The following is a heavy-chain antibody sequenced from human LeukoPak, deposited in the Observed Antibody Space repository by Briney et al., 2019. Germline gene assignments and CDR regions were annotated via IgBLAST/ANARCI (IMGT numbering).Heavy chain of an antibody. CDR2: FDPEDGET. CDR3: ATNLYCSRTSCFGWFDP. Sequence: GASVKVSCKVSGYTLTELSMHWVRQAPGKGLEWMGGFDPEDGETIYAQKFQGRVTMTEDTSTDTAYMELSSLRSEDTAVYYCATNLYCSRTSCFGWFDPWGQGTLVTVSS. J-gene: IGHJ5*02. V-gene: IGHV1-24*01. CDR1: GYTLTELS. D-gene: IGHD2-2*01.